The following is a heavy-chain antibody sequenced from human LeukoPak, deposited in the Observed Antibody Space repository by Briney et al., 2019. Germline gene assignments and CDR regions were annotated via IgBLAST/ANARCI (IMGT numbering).Heavy chain of an antibody. CDR1: GGTFSNYA. Sequence: SVKVSCKASGGTFSNYAISWVRQAPGEGLEWMGGIFPVFGTAYYAQKFQARVTITTDESTSTGYMEMSSLRSEDTAIYYCARGNRRYDFWSGCPDAFDIWGQGTMVTVSS. V-gene: IGHV1-69*05. CDR2: IFPVFGTA. CDR3: ARGNRRYDFWSGCPDAFDI. D-gene: IGHD3-3*01. J-gene: IGHJ3*02.